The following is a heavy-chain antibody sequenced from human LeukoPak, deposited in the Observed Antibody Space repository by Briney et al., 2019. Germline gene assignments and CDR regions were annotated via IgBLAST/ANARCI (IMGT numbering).Heavy chain of an antibody. J-gene: IGHJ3*02. V-gene: IGHV4-34*01. CDR2: NNHSGST. CDR1: GGSFSGYY. Sequence: SETLSLTCAGYGGSFSGYYWSWIRQPPGKGLEWIGENNHSGSTNYNPSLKSRVTISIDTSKNQLSLKLSSVTAADTAVYSCVRHVTRAFDIWGQGTKVTVSS. CDR3: VRHVTRAFDI.